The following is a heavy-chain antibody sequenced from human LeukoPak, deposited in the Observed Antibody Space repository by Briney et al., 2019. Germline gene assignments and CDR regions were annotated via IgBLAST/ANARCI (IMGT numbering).Heavy chain of an antibody. CDR1: GFTFSSHG. Sequence: GGSLRLSCAASGFTFSSHGMSWVRQAPGKGLEWVSTISGSGDNTYYADSVKGRFTISRDNSKNTLYLQMNGLRGEDTAVYYCAKVTYGSGTYGAFDYWGQGTLVTVSS. J-gene: IGHJ4*02. V-gene: IGHV3-23*01. CDR2: ISGSGDNT. CDR3: AKVTYGSGTYGAFDY. D-gene: IGHD3-10*01.